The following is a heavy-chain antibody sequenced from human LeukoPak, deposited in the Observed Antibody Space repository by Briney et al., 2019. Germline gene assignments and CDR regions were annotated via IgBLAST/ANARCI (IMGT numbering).Heavy chain of an antibody. Sequence: GGSLRLSCAISGFIFNTNGMNWVRQRPGKGLEWLATIAGGDESTYYADSVKCRFAISRANSKNTVFLHMNSLRVEDTAVYYCARGVYWSLDYWGQGTPVTVSS. CDR3: ARGVYWSLDY. J-gene: IGHJ4*02. CDR1: GFIFNTNG. D-gene: IGHD1-1*01. V-gene: IGHV3-23*01. CDR2: IAGGDEST.